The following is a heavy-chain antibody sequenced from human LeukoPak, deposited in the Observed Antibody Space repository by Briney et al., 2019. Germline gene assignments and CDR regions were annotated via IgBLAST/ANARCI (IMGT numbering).Heavy chain of an antibody. CDR1: GFTVSGNY. D-gene: IGHD1-26*01. J-gene: IGHJ6*03. Sequence: GGSLRLSCAASGFTVSGNYMSWVRQAPGKGLEWVSVISGNGVGTSHADSVKGRFTISRDNSKNTLYLQMNTLRVEDTAVYYCGGSGSYAYMDVWGKGTTVTVSS. CDR3: GGSGSYAYMDV. V-gene: IGHV3-23*01. CDR2: ISGNGVGT.